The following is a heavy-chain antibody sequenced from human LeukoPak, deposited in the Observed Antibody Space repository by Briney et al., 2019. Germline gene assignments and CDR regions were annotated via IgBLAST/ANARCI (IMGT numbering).Heavy chain of an antibody. V-gene: IGHV4-39*07. D-gene: IGHD3-3*01. J-gene: IGHJ5*02. Sequence: SETLSLNCTVSGGSISSSSYYWGWIRQPPGKGLEWIGIIYYSVSTYYNPSLKSRVTISVATSKNQFSLKLSSVTAADTAVYYCARCPPAGRATYYDFWSGYYPYSNWFDPWGQGTLVTVSS. CDR1: GGSISSSSYY. CDR2: IYYSVST. CDR3: ARCPPAGRATYYDFWSGYYPYSNWFDP.